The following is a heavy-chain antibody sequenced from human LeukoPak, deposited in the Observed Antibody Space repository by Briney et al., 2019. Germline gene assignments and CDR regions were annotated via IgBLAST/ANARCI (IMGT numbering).Heavy chain of an antibody. CDR2: IYTSGST. V-gene: IGHV4-61*02. J-gene: IGHJ4*02. CDR1: GGSISSGSYY. Sequence: SETLSLTCTVSGGSISSGSYYWSWIRQPAGKGLEWIGRIYTSGSTNYNPSLKSRVTISVDTSKNQFSLKLGSVTAADTAVYYCARSVKAIVGATIDYWGQGTLVTVSS. D-gene: IGHD1-26*01. CDR3: ARSVKAIVGATIDY.